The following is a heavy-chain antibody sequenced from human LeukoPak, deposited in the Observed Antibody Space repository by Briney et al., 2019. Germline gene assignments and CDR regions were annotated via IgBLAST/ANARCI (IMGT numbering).Heavy chain of an antibody. J-gene: IGHJ6*03. D-gene: IGHD5-18*01. CDR3: ARGVSGYTYGSYYYYYMDV. CDR1: GGSFSGYY. V-gene: IGHV4-34*01. Sequence: SETLSLTCAVYGGSFSGYYWSWIRQPPGKGLEWIGEINHSGSTNYNPSLKSRVTISVDTSKNQFSLKLSSVTAADTAVYYCARGVSGYTYGSYYYYYMDVWGKGTTVTVSS. CDR2: INHSGST.